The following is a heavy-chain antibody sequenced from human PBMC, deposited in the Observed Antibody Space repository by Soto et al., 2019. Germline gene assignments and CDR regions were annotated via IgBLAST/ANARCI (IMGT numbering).Heavy chain of an antibody. J-gene: IGHJ5*02. CDR2: IYYSGST. D-gene: IGHD4-17*01. Sequence: NPSETLSLTCTVSGGSISSGGYYWSWIRQHPGKGLEWIGYIYYSGSTYYNPSLKSRVTISVDTSKNQFSLKLSSVTAADTAVYYCARWRLPMNWFDPWGQGTLVTVSS. CDR1: GGSISSGGYY. CDR3: ARWRLPMNWFDP. V-gene: IGHV4-31*03.